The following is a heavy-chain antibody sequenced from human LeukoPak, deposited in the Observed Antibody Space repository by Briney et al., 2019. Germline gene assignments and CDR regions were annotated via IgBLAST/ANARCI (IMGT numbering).Heavy chain of an antibody. CDR3: ARRAYCAGDCTRAVYLYYAMDV. CDR2: IYPGDYET. Sequence: GESLKISCKGSGYGFTTFWISWVRPMPGKGLEWMGIIYPGDYETRYSPSFQGQVTMSVDKSISTAYLQWTSLKASDTAMYYCARRAYCAGDCTRAVYLYYAMDVWGQGTKVTVSS. V-gene: IGHV5-51*01. J-gene: IGHJ6*02. CDR1: GYGFTTFW. D-gene: IGHD2-21*02.